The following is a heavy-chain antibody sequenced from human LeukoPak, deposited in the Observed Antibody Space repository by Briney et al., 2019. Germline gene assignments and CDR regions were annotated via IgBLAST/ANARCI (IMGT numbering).Heavy chain of an antibody. D-gene: IGHD1-1*01. Sequence: SETLSLTCAVYGGSFSGYYWSWIRQPPGKGLGWIGEINHSGSTNYNPSLKSRVTISVDTSKNQFSLKLSSVTAADTAVYYCARKRPYNWFDPWGQGTLVTVSS. J-gene: IGHJ5*02. CDR1: GGSFSGYY. CDR3: ARKRPYNWFDP. V-gene: IGHV4-34*01. CDR2: INHSGST.